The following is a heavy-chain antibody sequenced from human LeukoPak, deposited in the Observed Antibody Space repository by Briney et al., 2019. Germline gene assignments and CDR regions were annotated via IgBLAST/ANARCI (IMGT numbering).Heavy chain of an antibody. CDR3: ARAPLAITMIVVVRRVPDAFDI. J-gene: IGHJ3*02. CDR1: GGSFSGYY. D-gene: IGHD3-22*01. V-gene: IGHV4-34*01. CDR2: INHSGST. Sequence: PSETLSLTCAVYGGSFSGYYWSWIRQPPGKGLEWIGEINHSGSTNYNPSLKSRVTISVDTSKNQFSLKLSSVTAADTAVYYCARAPLAITMIVVVRRVPDAFDIWGQGIMVTVSS.